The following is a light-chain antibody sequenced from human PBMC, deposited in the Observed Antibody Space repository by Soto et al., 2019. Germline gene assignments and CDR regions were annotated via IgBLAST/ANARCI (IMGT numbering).Light chain of an antibody. J-gene: IGKJ5*01. CDR1: QSVAGN. V-gene: IGKV3-15*01. Sequence: EIVMTQSPATLSVSPGERATLSCRASQSVAGNLAWYQQEYGQAPRLLIYGASTRATGIPARFSGSGSGTEFTLTISSLQSEDFAVYHCQQYSSWPPITFGQGTRLEIK. CDR3: QQYSSWPPIT. CDR2: GAS.